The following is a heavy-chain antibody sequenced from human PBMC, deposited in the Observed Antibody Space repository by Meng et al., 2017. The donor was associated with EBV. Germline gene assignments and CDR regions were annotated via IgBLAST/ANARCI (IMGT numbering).Heavy chain of an antibody. J-gene: IGHJ4*02. Sequence: QVQVVLSGAEVKKPGASGKVSCKASGYTFTGYYMHWVRQAPGQGLEWMGRINPNSGGTNYAQKFQGRVTMTRDTSISTAYMELSRLRSDDTAVYYCARVGIAVAGTGNYWGQGTLVTVSS. CDR1: GYTFTGYY. V-gene: IGHV1-2*06. CDR2: INPNSGGT. D-gene: IGHD6-19*01. CDR3: ARVGIAVAGTGNY.